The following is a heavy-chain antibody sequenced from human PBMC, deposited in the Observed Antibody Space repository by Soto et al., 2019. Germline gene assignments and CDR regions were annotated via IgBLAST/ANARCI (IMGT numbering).Heavy chain of an antibody. CDR3: ARDVVVAAVWAYYFDY. CDR1: GFTFSSYS. CDR2: ISSSSSYI. D-gene: IGHD2-15*01. V-gene: IGHV3-21*01. Sequence: EVQLVESGGGLVKPGGSLRLSCAASGFTFSSYSMNWVRQAPGKGLEWVSSISSSSSYIYYADSVKGRFTISRDNAKNSLYLLMNSLRAEDTAVYYCARDVVVAAVWAYYFDYWGQGTLVTVSS. J-gene: IGHJ4*02.